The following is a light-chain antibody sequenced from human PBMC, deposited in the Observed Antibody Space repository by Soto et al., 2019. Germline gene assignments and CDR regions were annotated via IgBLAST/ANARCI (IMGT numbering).Light chain of an antibody. CDR2: AAS. J-gene: IGKJ4*01. CDR1: QSVNTY. V-gene: IGKV1-39*01. Sequence: DIQMTQSPSSLSASVGDRVTITCRASQSVNTYLNWYQQKPGKAPKLLIYAASTLQSGVPSRFSGSGSGTDFTLTISSLQPEDSASYYCQQRYTTPLTFGGGTKVGIK. CDR3: QQRYTTPLT.